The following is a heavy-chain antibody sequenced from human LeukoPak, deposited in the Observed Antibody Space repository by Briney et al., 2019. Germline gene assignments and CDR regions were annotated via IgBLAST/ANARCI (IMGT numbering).Heavy chain of an antibody. CDR1: GFTFSAYT. Sequence: GGSLRLSCAASGFTFSAYTMNWVRQAPGKGLEWVSSISGRGDITYYADSVTGRFTISRDNSKNTLYLQMNSLRVEDTAVYYCARGTVATISLGGYWGQGTLVTVSS. V-gene: IGHV3-23*01. J-gene: IGHJ4*02. CDR3: ARGTVATISLGGY. D-gene: IGHD5-12*01. CDR2: ISGRGDIT.